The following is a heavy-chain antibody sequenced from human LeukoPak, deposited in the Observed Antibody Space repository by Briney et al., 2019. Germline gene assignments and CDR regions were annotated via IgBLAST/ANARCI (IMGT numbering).Heavy chain of an antibody. D-gene: IGHD4-17*01. CDR3: TKQLHSNSHYGIDY. Sequence: PGGSLRLSCAASGFTFSNYAMTWVRQAPGKGPEWLATISGSGGSTYSADSVKGRLAISRDNSKNTLFLRMSSLRAADTAIYYCTKQLHSNSHYGIDYWGQGTLVSVSS. CDR2: ISGSGGST. CDR1: GFTFSNYA. J-gene: IGHJ4*02. V-gene: IGHV3-23*01.